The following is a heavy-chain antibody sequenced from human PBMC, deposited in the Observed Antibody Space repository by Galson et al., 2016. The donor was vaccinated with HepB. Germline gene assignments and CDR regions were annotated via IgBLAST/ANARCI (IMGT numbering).Heavy chain of an antibody. J-gene: IGHJ4*02. CDR1: GFTFSNYW. V-gene: IGHV3-7*03. CDR3: TKDGSGWSAY. CDR2: VNQDGSEK. Sequence: SLRLSCAASGFTFSNYWMGWVRQAPGKGLEWVANVNQDGSEKHYVDSVMGRFTISRDNAKNSLYLQMNSLTAEDTAVYYCTKDGSGWSAYWGQGTPVTVSS. D-gene: IGHD6-19*01.